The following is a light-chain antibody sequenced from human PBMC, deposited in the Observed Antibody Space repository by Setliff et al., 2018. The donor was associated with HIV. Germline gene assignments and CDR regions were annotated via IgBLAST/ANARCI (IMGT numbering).Light chain of an antibody. CDR2: AVN. V-gene: IGLV2-14*03. J-gene: IGLJ1*01. CDR1: SSDVGDHDY. CDR3: SSHRSTTTLKG. Sequence: QSALTQPASVSGSPGQSIIISCTGSSSDVGDHDYVSWYQQHPGKAPRLIIYAVNYRPSGISTRFSGSKSGNTASLTISGLQAEDEADYYCSSHRSTTTLKGFGTGTKGTVL.